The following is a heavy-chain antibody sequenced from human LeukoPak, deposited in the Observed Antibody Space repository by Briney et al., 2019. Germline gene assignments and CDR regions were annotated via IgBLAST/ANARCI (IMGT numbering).Heavy chain of an antibody. V-gene: IGHV3-30*03. CDR1: GFTFSSYG. J-gene: IGHJ4*02. D-gene: IGHD3-10*01. CDR2: ISYDGSNK. Sequence: GGSLRLSCAASGFTFSSYGMSWVRQAPGKGLEWVAVISYDGSNKYYADSVKGRFTISRDNSKNTLYLQMNSLRAEDTAVYYCARDRSYGSGSYFYWGRGTLVTVSS. CDR3: ARDRSYGSGSYFY.